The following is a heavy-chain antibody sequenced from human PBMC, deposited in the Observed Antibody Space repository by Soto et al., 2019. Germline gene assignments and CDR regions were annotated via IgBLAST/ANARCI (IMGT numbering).Heavy chain of an antibody. J-gene: IGHJ3*02. CDR2: INPNSGGT. V-gene: IGHV1-2*04. CDR1: GYTFTGYY. CDR3: ARSRWQQLLTPAVEAPKDAFDI. D-gene: IGHD6-13*01. Sequence: ASVKVSCKASGYTFTGYYMHWVRQAPGQGLEWMGWINPNSGGTNYAQKFQGWVTMTRDTSISTAYMELSRLRSDDTAVYYCARSRWQQLLTPAVEAPKDAFDIWGQGTMVTVSS.